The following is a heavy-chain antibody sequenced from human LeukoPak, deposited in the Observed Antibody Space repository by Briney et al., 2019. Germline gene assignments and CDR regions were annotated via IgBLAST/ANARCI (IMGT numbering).Heavy chain of an antibody. D-gene: IGHD4-17*01. J-gene: IGHJ4*01. CDR3: ARSDYGDYNFDY. CDR1: GGTFSSYA. CDR2: IIPIFGTA. V-gene: IGHV1-69*05. Sequence: SVKVSCKASGGTFSSYAISCVRHAPRQALEWMGEIIPIFGTANYAQKFQGRVTLHTDESTSTADIELSSLRCEDTAVYYWARSDYGDYNFDYWGHGTLVTASS.